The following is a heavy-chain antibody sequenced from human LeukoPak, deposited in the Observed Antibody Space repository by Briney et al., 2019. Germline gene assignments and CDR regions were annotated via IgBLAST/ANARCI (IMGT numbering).Heavy chain of an antibody. Sequence: PGGSLRLSCAASGFTFSTYYMNWVRQAPGKGLVWVSRINSDGSSTTYADSVKGRFTISRDNAKNTLYLQMNSLRAEDTAVYYCAKDGHSGWYLYYYYYYYMDVWGKGTTVTVSS. CDR1: GFTFSTYY. CDR3: AKDGHSGWYLYYYYYYYMDV. J-gene: IGHJ6*03. CDR2: INSDGSST. V-gene: IGHV3-74*01. D-gene: IGHD6-19*01.